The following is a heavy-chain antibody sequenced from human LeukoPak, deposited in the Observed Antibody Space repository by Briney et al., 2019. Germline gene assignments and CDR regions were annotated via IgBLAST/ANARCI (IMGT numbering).Heavy chain of an antibody. CDR2: IDPTDSYT. CDR3: ARRGRSSSNFDF. CDR1: GYIFTSYW. J-gene: IGHJ4*02. Sequence: GESLRISCKGSGYIFTSYWITWVRQMPGKGLEWMGMIDPTDSYTNYSPSFQGHVTISTDKSISTAYLQWSSLKASDTAIYYCARRGRSSSNFDFWGQGALVTVSS. V-gene: IGHV5-10-1*01. D-gene: IGHD6-6*01.